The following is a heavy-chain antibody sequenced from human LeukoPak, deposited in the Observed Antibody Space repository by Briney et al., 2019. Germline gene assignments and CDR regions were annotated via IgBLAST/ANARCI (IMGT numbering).Heavy chain of an antibody. CDR2: INPSGGST. Sequence: ASVKVSCKASGGTFSSYAISWVRQAPGQGLEWMGIINPSGGSTSYAQKFQGRVTITADESTSTAYMELSSLRSEDTAVYYCARGGTLEYYDYWGQGTLVTVSS. J-gene: IGHJ4*02. D-gene: IGHD1-1*01. CDR3: ARGGTLEYYDY. V-gene: IGHV1-69*11. CDR1: GGTFSSYA.